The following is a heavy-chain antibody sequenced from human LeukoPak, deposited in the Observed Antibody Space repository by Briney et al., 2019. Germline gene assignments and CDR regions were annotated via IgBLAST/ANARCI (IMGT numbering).Heavy chain of an antibody. CDR2: IYYSGST. D-gene: IGHD6-13*01. V-gene: IGHV4-39*01. CDR1: GGSISSSSYY. J-gene: IGHJ6*03. CDR3: ARHQGYSSSWYGPPYYYYMDV. Sequence: SETLSLTCTVSGGSISSSSYYWGWIRQPPGKGLEWIGSIYYSGSTYYNPSLKSRVTISVDTSKNQFSLKLSSVTAADTAVYYCARHQGYSSSWYGPPYYYYMDVWGKGTTVTVSS.